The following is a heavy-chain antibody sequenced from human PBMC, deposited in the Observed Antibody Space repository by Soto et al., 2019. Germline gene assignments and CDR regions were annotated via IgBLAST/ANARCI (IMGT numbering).Heavy chain of an antibody. D-gene: IGHD3-9*01. CDR1: GFTFSNCE. V-gene: IGHV3-21*01. J-gene: IGHJ4*02. Sequence: PGGSLSLSWAASGFTFSNCEMNWVRPAPGKGLEWVSSISSSSSYIYYADSVKGRFTISRDNAKNSLYLQMNSLRAEDTAVYYCESRYYDILTGYDYWGQGTLVTVSS. CDR2: ISSSSSYI. CDR3: ESRYYDILTGYDY.